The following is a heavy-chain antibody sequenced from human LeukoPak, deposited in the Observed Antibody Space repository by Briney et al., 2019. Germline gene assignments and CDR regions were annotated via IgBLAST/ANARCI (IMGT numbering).Heavy chain of an antibody. V-gene: IGHV3-9*01. D-gene: IGHD3-3*01. CDR3: ARDDRTYYDFWSGFDY. CDR2: ISWNSGSI. CDR1: GFTFDDYA. Sequence: GGSLRLSCAASGFTFDDYAMHWVRQAPGKGLEWVSGISWNSGSIGYADSVKGRFTISRDNAKNSLYLQMNSLRAEDTAVYYCARDDRTYYDFWSGFDYWGQGTLVTVSS. J-gene: IGHJ4*02.